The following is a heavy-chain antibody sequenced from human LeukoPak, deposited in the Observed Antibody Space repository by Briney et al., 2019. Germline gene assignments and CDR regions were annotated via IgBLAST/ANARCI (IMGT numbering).Heavy chain of an antibody. CDR1: GGSISPYY. J-gene: IGHJ4*02. D-gene: IGHD6-13*01. Sequence: SGTLSLTCTVSGGSISPYYWSWIRQPPGKGLEWIGYIYHSGSTKYNPSLKSRVTISVDTSENQFSLKLNSVTAADTSVYYCASGSSWYMGGCDVWGQGTLVTVSS. V-gene: IGHV4-59*01. CDR3: ASGSSWYMGGCDV. CDR2: IYHSGST.